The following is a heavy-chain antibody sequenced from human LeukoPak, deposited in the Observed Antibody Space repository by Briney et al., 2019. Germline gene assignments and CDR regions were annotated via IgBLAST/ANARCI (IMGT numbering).Heavy chain of an antibody. D-gene: IGHD4-17*01. CDR3: AARTTLTTLDY. CDR2: FNPSGGNT. J-gene: IGHJ4*02. CDR1: GYTFTGYY. V-gene: IGHV1-46*01. Sequence: ASVKVSCKASGYTFTGYYMHWVRQAPGQGLEWLGVFNPSGGNTTYAQNFQGRVTMTRDTSTNTIYMDLRSLRSEDTAVYFCAARTTLTTLDYWGQGTLVTVSS.